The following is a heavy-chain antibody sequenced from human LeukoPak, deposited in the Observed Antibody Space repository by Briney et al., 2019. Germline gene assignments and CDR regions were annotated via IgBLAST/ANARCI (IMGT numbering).Heavy chain of an antibody. CDR3: ARGCGLHLSPASSYYDSRCRYFDD. CDR2: ISSISTPI. CDR1: GFTFSDYS. Sequence: PGGSLRLSCAASGFTFSDYSMEWVRQAPGKGLEWISYISSISTPIYYAGSVKGRFTTSRDNAKNSLYLQMNSLRAEDTAVYYCARGCGLHLSPASSYYDSRCRYFDDWGQGTLVTVSS. V-gene: IGHV3-48*04. J-gene: IGHJ4*02. D-gene: IGHD3-22*01.